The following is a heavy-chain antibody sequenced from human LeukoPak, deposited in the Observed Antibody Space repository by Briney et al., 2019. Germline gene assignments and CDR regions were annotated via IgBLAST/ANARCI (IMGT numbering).Heavy chain of an antibody. J-gene: IGHJ4*02. CDR1: GFTFSSYG. V-gene: IGHV3-33*01. CDR2: IWYDGSNK. CDR3: ATRSY. Sequence: GRSLRLSCAASGFTFSSYGMHWVRQAPGKGLEWMAVIWYDGSNKYYADSVKGRFTISRDNSKNTLYLQMNSLRAEDTAVYYCATRSYWGQGTLVTVSS.